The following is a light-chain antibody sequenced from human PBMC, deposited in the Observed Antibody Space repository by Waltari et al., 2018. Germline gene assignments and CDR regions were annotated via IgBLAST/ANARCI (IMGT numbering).Light chain of an antibody. CDR3: CSFAGSPPYV. J-gene: IGLJ1*01. Sequence: QSALTQPRSVSGSPGQSVTIPCTGTSSYVGGYDSVPWYQQHPGKAPKLMIYDVNKRPSGVPDRLSGSKSGNTAFLTISGLQGEDEADYYCCSFAGSPPYVFGTGTKVTVL. CDR2: DVN. V-gene: IGLV2-11*01. CDR1: SSYVGGYDS.